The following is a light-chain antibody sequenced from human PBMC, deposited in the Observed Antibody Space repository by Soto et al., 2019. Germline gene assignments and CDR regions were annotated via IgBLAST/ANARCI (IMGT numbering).Light chain of an antibody. V-gene: IGKV3-15*01. CDR1: QSVRTN. Sequence: EIVMTQSPATLSVSPGERATLSCRASQSVRTNLAWYQQKPGQAPRLLIYGASTRATGIPDRFSGSGSGTEFTLTISSLQSEDFAVYYCQHYNNWPLTFGGGTKVEIK. J-gene: IGKJ4*01. CDR3: QHYNNWPLT. CDR2: GAS.